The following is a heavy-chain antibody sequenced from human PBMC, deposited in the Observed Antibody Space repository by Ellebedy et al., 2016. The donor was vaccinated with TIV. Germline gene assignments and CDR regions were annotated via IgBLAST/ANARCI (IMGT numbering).Heavy chain of an antibody. J-gene: IGHJ4*02. V-gene: IGHV4-39*07. CDR2: IYYSGST. Sequence: SETLSLXXAVYGGSFSSYYWGWIRQPPGKGLEWIGSIYYSGSTYYNPSLKSRVTISVDTSKNQFSLKLSSVTAADTAVYYCARDRHYYDSSGYSFDYWGQGTLVTVSS. CDR3: ARDRHYYDSSGYSFDY. CDR1: GGSFSSYY. D-gene: IGHD3-22*01.